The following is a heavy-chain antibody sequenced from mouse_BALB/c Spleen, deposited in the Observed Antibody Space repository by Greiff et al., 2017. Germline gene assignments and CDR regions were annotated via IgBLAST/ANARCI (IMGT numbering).Heavy chain of an antibody. J-gene: IGHJ3*01. CDR3: ACDTDGSRRLAY. CDR2: IWGGGST. D-gene: IGHD1-1*01. Sequence: VKLMESGPGLVAPSQSLSITCTVSGFSLTSYGVNWVRQPPGKGLEWLGVIWGGGSTNYNSALMSRLSITNDNSKSQVFLEMNSLQTDDTAMYYCACDTDGSRRLAYWGQGTLVTVSA. V-gene: IGHV2-9*02. CDR1: GFSLTSYG.